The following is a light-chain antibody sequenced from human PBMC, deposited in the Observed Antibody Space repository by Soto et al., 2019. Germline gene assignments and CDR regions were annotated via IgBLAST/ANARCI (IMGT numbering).Light chain of an antibody. CDR2: DAS. CDR1: QDISNY. V-gene: IGKV1-39*01. CDR3: QQTSAAPFT. J-gene: IGKJ3*01. Sequence: DIQLTQSPSFLSASVGDRVTITCQASQDISNYLNWYQQKPGKAPKLLIYDASNLQSGVPSRFSGSGSRTDFTLTINSLQPEDFATYCCQQTSAAPFTFGPGTKVDIK.